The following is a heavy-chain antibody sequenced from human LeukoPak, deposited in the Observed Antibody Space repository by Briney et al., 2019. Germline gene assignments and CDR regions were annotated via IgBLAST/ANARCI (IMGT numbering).Heavy chain of an antibody. J-gene: IGHJ4*02. CDR3: ARDRNGDFWSTYYTGYFDY. Sequence: PGRSLRPSCAASGFTFSNYWMSWVRQAPGKGLEWVANIKQDRSEKNYVGSVKGRLTISRDNAKNSMYLQMNSLRAEDTSVYYCARDRNGDFWSTYYTGYFDYWGQGSLVTASS. V-gene: IGHV3-7*01. CDR2: IKQDRSEK. D-gene: IGHD3-3*01. CDR1: GFTFSNYW.